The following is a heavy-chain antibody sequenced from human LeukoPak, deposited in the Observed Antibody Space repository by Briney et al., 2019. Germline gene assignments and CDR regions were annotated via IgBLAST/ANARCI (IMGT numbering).Heavy chain of an antibody. D-gene: IGHD6-13*01. CDR3: AREWQGGIAAAGTRIEGDY. Sequence: PPGGSLRLSCAVSGFSVSGYWMTWVRQAPGKGLEWVANIKQDGSEKNYVDSVKGRFTISRDNAENSLFLQMNSLRVEDTAVYYCAREWQGGIAAAGTRIEGDYWGQGTLVAVSS. J-gene: IGHJ4*02. CDR2: IKQDGSEK. V-gene: IGHV3-7*01. CDR1: GFSVSGYW.